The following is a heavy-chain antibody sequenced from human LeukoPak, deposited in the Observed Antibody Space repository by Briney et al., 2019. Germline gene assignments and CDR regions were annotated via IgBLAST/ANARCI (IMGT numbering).Heavy chain of an antibody. CDR3: ARGDQWLGTHFDY. Sequence: SETLSLTCTVSGGSISSYYWSWIRQPPGKGLEWIGYIYYSGSTNYNPSLKSRVTISVDTSKNQFSLKLSSVTAADTAVYYYARGDQWLGTHFDYWGQGTLVTASS. CDR1: GGSISSYY. CDR2: IYYSGST. V-gene: IGHV4-59*01. J-gene: IGHJ4*02. D-gene: IGHD6-19*01.